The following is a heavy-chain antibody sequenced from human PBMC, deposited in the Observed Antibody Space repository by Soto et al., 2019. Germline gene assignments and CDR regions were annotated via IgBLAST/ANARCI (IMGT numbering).Heavy chain of an antibody. CDR2: INPNSGGT. D-gene: IGHD6-13*01. CDR3: ARDGAAAGTWYFDY. Sequence: ASVKVSCKASGYTFTGYYMHWVRQAPGQGLEWMGWINPNSGGTNYAQKFQGWVTMTRDTSISTAYMELSRLRSDDTAVYYCARDGAAAGTWYFDYWGQGTLVTAPQ. V-gene: IGHV1-2*04. J-gene: IGHJ4*02. CDR1: GYTFTGYY.